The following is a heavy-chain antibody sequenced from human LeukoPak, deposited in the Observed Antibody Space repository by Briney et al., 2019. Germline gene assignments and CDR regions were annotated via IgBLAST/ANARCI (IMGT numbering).Heavy chain of an antibody. Sequence: GGSLRLSCAASGFTFSNYALSWVRQAPGKGLEWVSGISETGRSTSYADSVKGRFTISRDNSKRTVYLQMNSLSAGDTAVYYCAKDPWGTPSNWFDSWGQGTLVTVSS. CDR2: ISETGRST. D-gene: IGHD7-27*01. CDR1: GFTFSNYA. CDR3: AKDPWGTPSNWFDS. V-gene: IGHV3-23*01. J-gene: IGHJ5*01.